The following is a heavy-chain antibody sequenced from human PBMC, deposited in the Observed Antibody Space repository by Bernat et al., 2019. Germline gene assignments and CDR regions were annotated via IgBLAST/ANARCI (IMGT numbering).Heavy chain of an antibody. V-gene: IGHV4-39*01. CDR2: IYYSGST. CDR3: ARHSGSGSYLSGMDV. J-gene: IGHJ6*02. CDR1: GGSISSSSYY. Sequence: QVQLQESGPGLVKPSQTLSLTCTVSGGSISSSSYYWGWIRQPPGKGLEWIGSIYYSGSTYYNPSLKSRVTISVDTSKNQFSLKLSSVTAADTAVYYCARHSGSGSYLSGMDVWGQGTTVTVSS. D-gene: IGHD3-10*01.